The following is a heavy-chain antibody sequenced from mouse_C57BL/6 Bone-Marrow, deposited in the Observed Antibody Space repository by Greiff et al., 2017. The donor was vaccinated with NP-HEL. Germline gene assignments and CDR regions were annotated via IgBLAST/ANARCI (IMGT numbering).Heavy chain of an antibody. J-gene: IGHJ2*01. CDR2: IYPGDGDP. CDR3: ARPYYYGSSYDY. Sequence: VQLKESGPELVKPGASVKISCKASGYAFSSSWMNWVKQRPGKGLEWIGRIYPGDGDPNYNGKFKGKATLTADKSSSTAYMQLSSLTSEDSAVYFCARPYYYGSSYDYWGQGTTLTVSS. CDR1: GYAFSSSW. D-gene: IGHD1-1*01. V-gene: IGHV1-82*01.